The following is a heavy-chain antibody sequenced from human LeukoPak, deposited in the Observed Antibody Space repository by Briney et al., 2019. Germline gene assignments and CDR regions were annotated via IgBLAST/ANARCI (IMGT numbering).Heavy chain of an antibody. J-gene: IGHJ6*03. V-gene: IGHV1-69*06. D-gene: IGHD3-10*01. Sequence: SVKVSCKASGGTFSSYAISWVRQAPGQGLEWMGGIIPIFGTANYAQKFQGRVTITADKSTSTAYMELSSLRSEDTAVYYCARGGGHYYGSGAYMDVWGKGTTVTVSS. CDR3: ARGGGHYYGSGAYMDV. CDR1: GGTFSSYA. CDR2: IIPIFGTA.